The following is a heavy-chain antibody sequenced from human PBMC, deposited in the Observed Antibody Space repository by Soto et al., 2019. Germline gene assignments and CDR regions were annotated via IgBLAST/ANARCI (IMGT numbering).Heavy chain of an antibody. D-gene: IGHD1-7*01. V-gene: IGHV1-18*01. Sequence: QVQLVQSGAEVKKPGASVKVSCKASGYTFTSYGITCVRQAPGQGLEWKGWISAYNGNTNYSQQLQGRVTMTTDTPTAAAYMDLSCMRCDATAVDFCAQGTGITAECSRLAYGGQVTRVIVSA. CDR1: GYTFTSYG. CDR2: ISAYNGNT. J-gene: IGHJ1*01. CDR3: AQGTGITAECSRLAY.